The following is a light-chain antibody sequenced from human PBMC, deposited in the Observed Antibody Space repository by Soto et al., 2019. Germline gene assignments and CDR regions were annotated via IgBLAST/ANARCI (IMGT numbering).Light chain of an antibody. Sequence: DIQMTQSPSSLSASVGDRVTITCRASQSISSYLNWYQQKPGEAPKVLIYEASSLQSGVPSRFSGSGSGTDFTLTISSLQSEDLATYYCQQSYRIPRTFGQGTKVDIK. V-gene: IGKV1-39*01. CDR3: QQSYRIPRT. CDR2: EAS. CDR1: QSISSY. J-gene: IGKJ1*01.